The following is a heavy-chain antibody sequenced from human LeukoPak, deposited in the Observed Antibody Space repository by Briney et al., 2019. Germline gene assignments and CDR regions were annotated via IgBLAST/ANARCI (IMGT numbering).Heavy chain of an antibody. CDR2: IYYSGST. V-gene: IGHV4-59*08. D-gene: IGHD3-9*01. CDR1: GGSISSYY. Sequence: PSETLSLTCTVSGGSISSYYWSWIRQPPGKGLEWIGYIYYSGSTNYNPSLKSRVTISVDTSKNQFSLKLSSVTAAGTAVYYCARHRRPYYDILTGYYRGLYYGMDVWGQGTTVTVSS. CDR3: ARHRRPYYDILTGYYRGLYYGMDV. J-gene: IGHJ6*02.